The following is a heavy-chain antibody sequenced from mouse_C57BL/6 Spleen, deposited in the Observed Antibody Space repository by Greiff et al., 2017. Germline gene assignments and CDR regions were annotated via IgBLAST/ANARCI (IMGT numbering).Heavy chain of an antibody. CDR1: GYTFTGYW. CDR3: ARSADYYGTPAWFAY. V-gene: IGHV1-9*01. Sequence: VQLVESGAELMKPGASVKLSCKATGYTFTGYWIEWVKQRPGHGLEWIGEILPGSGSTNYNEKFKGKATFTAGTSSNPAYMQLSSLTTEDSAIYYCARSADYYGTPAWFAYWGQGTLVTVSA. J-gene: IGHJ3*01. CDR2: ILPGSGST. D-gene: IGHD1-1*01.